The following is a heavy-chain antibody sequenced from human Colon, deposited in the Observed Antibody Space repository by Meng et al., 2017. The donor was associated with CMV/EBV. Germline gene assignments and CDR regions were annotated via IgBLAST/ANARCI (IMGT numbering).Heavy chain of an antibody. Sequence: GESLKISCAASGFMFSRHGMNWVRQAPGKGLEWIASMSYGSTYVEYADSVLGRFTITRDNAGASLYLQMDRLRVDDMAVYYCVRESTSSSYDYWGQGTLVTVSS. CDR1: GFMFSRHG. V-gene: IGHV3-21*06. CDR2: MSYGSTYV. CDR3: VRESTSSSYDY. D-gene: IGHD2-2*01. J-gene: IGHJ4*02.